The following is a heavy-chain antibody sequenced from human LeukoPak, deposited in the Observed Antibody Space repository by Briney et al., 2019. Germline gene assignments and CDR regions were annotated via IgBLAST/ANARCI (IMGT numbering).Heavy chain of an antibody. J-gene: IGHJ1*01. CDR3: ATGYYDSSGYCPKH. D-gene: IGHD3-22*01. Sequence: ASVKVSCKVSGYTLTELSMHWVRQAPGKGLEWMGGFDPEDGETIYAQKFQGRVTMTEDTSTDTAYMELSSLRSEDTAVYYCATGYYDSSGYCPKHWGQGTLVTVSS. CDR1: GYTLTELS. CDR2: FDPEDGET. V-gene: IGHV1-24*01.